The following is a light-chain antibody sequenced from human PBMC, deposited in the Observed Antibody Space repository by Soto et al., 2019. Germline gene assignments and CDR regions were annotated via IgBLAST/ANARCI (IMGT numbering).Light chain of an antibody. Sequence: DIQMTQSPSSLSASVGDRVTITCRASQRVSAFLNWYQQKPGEAPKLLIYAASSLQSGVPSRFSGSGSGTDFTLTISSLQPEDFATYYCQQSYSTPWTFGQGTKVDIK. CDR1: QRVSAF. CDR2: AAS. J-gene: IGKJ1*01. V-gene: IGKV1-39*01. CDR3: QQSYSTPWT.